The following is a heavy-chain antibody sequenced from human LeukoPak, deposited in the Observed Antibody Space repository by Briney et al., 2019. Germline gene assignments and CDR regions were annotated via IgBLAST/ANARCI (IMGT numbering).Heavy chain of an antibody. CDR3: ARGKSIFGVVTLDDY. CDR2: MNPNSGNT. Sequence: ASVKVSCKASGYTFTRYDINWVRQATGQGLEWMGWMNPNSGNTGYAPKFQGRVTITKNTSISTAYMELSSLRSEDTAVYYCARGKSIFGVVTLDDYWGQGTLVTVSS. V-gene: IGHV1-8*03. J-gene: IGHJ4*02. D-gene: IGHD3-3*01. CDR1: GYTFTRYD.